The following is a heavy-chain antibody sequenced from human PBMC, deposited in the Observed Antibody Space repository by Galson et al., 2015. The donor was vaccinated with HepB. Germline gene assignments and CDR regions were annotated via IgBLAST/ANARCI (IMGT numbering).Heavy chain of an antibody. J-gene: IGHJ3*02. D-gene: IGHD3-16*01. CDR2: IKQDGSEK. CDR3: ASAADTFGGLIYGFDM. Sequence: SLRLSCAASGFTFSSYWMSWVRQAPGKGLEWVANIKQDGSEKYYVDSVKGRFTISRDNAKNSLWLQMNSLTVEDTAVYYCASAADTFGGLIYGFDMWGQGTMVTVSS. V-gene: IGHV3-7*01. CDR1: GFTFSSYW.